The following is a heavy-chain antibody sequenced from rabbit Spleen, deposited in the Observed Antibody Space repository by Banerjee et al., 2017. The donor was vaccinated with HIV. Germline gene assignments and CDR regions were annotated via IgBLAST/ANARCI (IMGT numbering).Heavy chain of an antibody. CDR1: GFSFSSSYH. CDR2: IGTRSGST. CDR3: ARNAGNGGSTYISGNL. Sequence: QEQLVESGGGLVKPGASLTLTCTASGFSFSSSYHMCWVRQAPGKGLEWIACIGTRSGSTYYASWAKGRFTISKTSSTTVTLQMTSLTAADTATYFCARNAGNGGSTYISGNLWGPGTLVTVS. D-gene: IGHD4-2*01. J-gene: IGHJ4*01. V-gene: IGHV1S45*01.